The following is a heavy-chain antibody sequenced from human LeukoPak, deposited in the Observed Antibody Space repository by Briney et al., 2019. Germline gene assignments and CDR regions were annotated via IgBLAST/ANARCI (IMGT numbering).Heavy chain of an antibody. Sequence: GGSLRLSCAASGFTFSTYTMNWVRQAPGKGLEWVSSISSSSSYIYYADSVRGRFTISRDNAKHSLYLQMNSLRAEDTAVYYCARVNDFWSGYYVFDYWGQGTLVTVSS. CDR2: ISSSSSYI. CDR1: GFTFSTYT. V-gene: IGHV3-21*01. J-gene: IGHJ4*02. CDR3: ARVNDFWSGYYVFDY. D-gene: IGHD3-3*01.